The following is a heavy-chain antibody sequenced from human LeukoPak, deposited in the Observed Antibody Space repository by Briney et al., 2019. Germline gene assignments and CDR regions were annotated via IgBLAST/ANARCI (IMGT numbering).Heavy chain of an antibody. J-gene: IGHJ4*02. Sequence: ASVKVSCKASGYTFTSYAMHWVRQAPGQRLEWMGWINAGNGNTKYSQEFQGRVTITRDTSASTAYMELSSLRSEDMAVYYCARASSSSVLRYYLFDYWGQGTLVTVSS. V-gene: IGHV1-3*03. CDR3: ARASSSSVLRYYLFDY. CDR2: INAGNGNT. D-gene: IGHD6-6*01. CDR1: GYTFTSYA.